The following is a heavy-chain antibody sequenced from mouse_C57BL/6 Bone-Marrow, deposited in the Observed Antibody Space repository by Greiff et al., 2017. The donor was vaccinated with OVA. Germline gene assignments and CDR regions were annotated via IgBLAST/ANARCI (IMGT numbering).Heavy chain of an antibody. Sequence: VMLVESGPGLVAPSQSLSITCTVSGFSLTSYGVHWVRQPPGKGLEWLVVIWSDGSTTYNSALKSRLSISKDNSKSQVFLKMNSLQTDDTAMYYCARHYYSKNLWAMDYWGQGTSVTVSS. CDR1: GFSLTSYG. CDR2: IWSDGST. CDR3: ARHYYSKNLWAMDY. V-gene: IGHV2-6-1*01. D-gene: IGHD2-5*01. J-gene: IGHJ4*01.